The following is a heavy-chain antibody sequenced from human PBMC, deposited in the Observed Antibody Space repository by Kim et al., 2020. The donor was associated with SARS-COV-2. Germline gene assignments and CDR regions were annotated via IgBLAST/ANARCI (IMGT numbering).Heavy chain of an antibody. CDR3: AKAPWNTRSFDF. D-gene: IGHD2-2*01. V-gene: IGHV3-49*03. Sequence: GGSLRLSCTASGFTFGDYVMSWFRQAPGQGLEWVAFIRSKAYGGAADYAASLKGRFTISRDDSKNVAYLQLNSLKIEDTAVYYCAKAPWNTRSFDFWGQGILVTVSS. J-gene: IGHJ4*02. CDR1: GFTFGDYV. CDR2: IRSKAYGGAA.